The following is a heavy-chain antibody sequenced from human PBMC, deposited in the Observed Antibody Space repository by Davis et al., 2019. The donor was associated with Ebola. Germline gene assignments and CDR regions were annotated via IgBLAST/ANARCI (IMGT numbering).Heavy chain of an antibody. Sequence: SCAISGDSVSSAGWNWIRQSPSRGLEWLGRTYYKSKWYNDYAVSVKSRITINPDTSKNQFSLQLNSVTPEDTALYYCARGWLRSGLDVWGKGAAVIVSS. J-gene: IGHJ6*04. V-gene: IGHV6-1*01. CDR2: TYYKSKWYN. CDR3: ARGWLRSGLDV. D-gene: IGHD5-12*01. CDR1: GDSVSSAG.